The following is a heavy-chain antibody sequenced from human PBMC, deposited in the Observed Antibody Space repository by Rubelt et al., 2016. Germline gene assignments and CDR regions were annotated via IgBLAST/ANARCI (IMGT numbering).Heavy chain of an antibody. Sequence: SWIRQPAGKGLEWIGRIYTSGSTNYNPSLKSRVTISVDTSKNQFSLKLSSVTAADTAVYYRAGGITIFGVASGYFDYWGQGTLVTVSS. V-gene: IGHV4-4*07. J-gene: IGHJ4*02. D-gene: IGHD3-3*01. CDR3: AGGITIFGVASGYFDY. CDR2: IYTSGST.